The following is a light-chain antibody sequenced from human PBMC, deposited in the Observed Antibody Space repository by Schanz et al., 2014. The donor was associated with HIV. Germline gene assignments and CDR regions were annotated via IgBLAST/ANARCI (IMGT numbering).Light chain of an antibody. J-gene: IGKJ1*01. CDR1: QTVSSSS. Sequence: EIVLTQSPATLSLSPGERATLSCRASQTVSSSSLAWYQQEPGQAPRLLIYGASTRATGIPDRFSGSESGTEFTLTISRLEPEDFAVYYCQQYGSSPRTFGQGTKVEIK. V-gene: IGKV3-20*01. CDR3: QQYGSSPRT. CDR2: GAS.